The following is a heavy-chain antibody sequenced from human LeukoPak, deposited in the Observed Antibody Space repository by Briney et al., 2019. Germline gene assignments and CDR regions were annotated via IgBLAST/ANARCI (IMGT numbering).Heavy chain of an antibody. D-gene: IGHD3-10*01. J-gene: IGHJ4*02. V-gene: IGHV4-34*01. Sequence: SETLSLTCAVYGGSFSGYYWSWIRQPPGKGLEWIGEINHGGSTNYNPSLKSRVTISVDTSKNQFSLKLSSVTAADTAVYYCARQESSRITMVRGVRPYYFDYWGQGTLVTVSS. CDR3: ARQESSRITMVRGVRPYYFDY. CDR2: INHGGST. CDR1: GGSFSGYY.